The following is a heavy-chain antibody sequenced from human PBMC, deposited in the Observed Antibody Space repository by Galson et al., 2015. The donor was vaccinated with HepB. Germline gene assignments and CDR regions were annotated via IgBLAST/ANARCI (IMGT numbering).Heavy chain of an antibody. CDR2: MYSGST. D-gene: IGHD1-26*01. Sequence: LSLTCIVSGSSISSYYRSWIRQPPGKGLEWIGYMYSGSTNYNSSLKSRVAISVDTSKNQFSLKLSSVTAADTAVYYCARGVGPEPDYWGQGNLVTVSS. CDR1: GSSISSYY. J-gene: IGHJ4*02. CDR3: ARGVGPEPDY. V-gene: IGHV4-59*01.